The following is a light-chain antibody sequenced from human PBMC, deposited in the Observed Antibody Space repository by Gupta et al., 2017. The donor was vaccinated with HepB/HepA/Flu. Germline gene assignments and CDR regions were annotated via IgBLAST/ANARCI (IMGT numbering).Light chain of an antibody. CDR1: QSLVHSDGNTY. Sequence: DIVLTQTPLSSPVTLGQPASISCRSSQSLVHSDGNTYLSWLHQRPGQPPRLLIYKISNRLSGVPARLSGSGVGTDFTLQSSSGEAEDVGVYYGMQYKPLCIFGQGTKLEIK. CDR3: MQYKPLCI. J-gene: IGKJ2*02. V-gene: IGKV2-24*01. CDR2: KIS.